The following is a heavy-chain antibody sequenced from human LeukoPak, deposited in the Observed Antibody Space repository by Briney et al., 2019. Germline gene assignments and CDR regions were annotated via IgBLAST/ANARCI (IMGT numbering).Heavy chain of an antibody. CDR1: GGSILDSTYY. CDR2: IFYNGNT. CDR3: ARQSSGYYYGWFDP. V-gene: IGHV4-39*01. Sequence: SETLSLTCTVSGGSILDSTYYWAWIRQPPGKGLEWIATIFYNGNTHYNPSLKSRVTMSVDTVKNQFSLNLNSVTAADTAVYYCARQSSGYYYGWFDPCGQGTLVTVSS. D-gene: IGHD3-22*01. J-gene: IGHJ5*02.